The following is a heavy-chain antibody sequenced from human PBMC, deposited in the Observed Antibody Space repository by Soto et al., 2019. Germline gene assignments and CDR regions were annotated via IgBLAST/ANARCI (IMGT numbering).Heavy chain of an antibody. CDR1: GFTFGDST. CDR2: IESKAYGGTT. CDR3: ARSGYYSGSGGYYFGRAFDS. V-gene: IGHV3-49*04. J-gene: IGHJ4*02. Sequence: GGSLRLSCTASGFTFGDSTMNWVRQAPGKGLEWVGFIESKAYGGTTEYATSVIGRFSISRDDSKSVAYLQMNSLKTEDTAVYYCARSGYYSGSGGYYFGRAFDSWGQGTLVTVSS. D-gene: IGHD3-10*01.